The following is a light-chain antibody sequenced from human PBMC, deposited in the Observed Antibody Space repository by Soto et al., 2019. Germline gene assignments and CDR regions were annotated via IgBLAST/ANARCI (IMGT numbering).Light chain of an antibody. CDR3: AAWDDSLNEYV. Sequence: QSVLTQPPSVSGTPGQRVTITCSGSSSNIGRNSVNWCQQLTGTAPKLLTHGNNHRPSGVPDRFSGSKSGTSASLAIRGLQPEDEADYCCAAWDDSLNEYVFGDGTKVTVL. CDR1: SSNIGRNS. J-gene: IGLJ1*01. CDR2: GNN. V-gene: IGLV1-44*01.